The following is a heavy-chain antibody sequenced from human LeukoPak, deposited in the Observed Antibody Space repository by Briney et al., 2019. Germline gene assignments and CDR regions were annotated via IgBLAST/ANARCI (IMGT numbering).Heavy chain of an antibody. D-gene: IGHD6-19*01. Sequence: SETLSLTCTVSGDSIRSGGYYWSWIRQPPGKGLEWIGYIYHSGSTFYNPSLKGRATISVDMSKNQFSLKLSSVTAADTAVYYCARVIKSSGWRNYFDYWGQGTLVTVSS. CDR2: IYHSGST. V-gene: IGHV4-30-2*01. J-gene: IGHJ4*02. CDR1: GDSIRSGGYY. CDR3: ARVIKSSGWRNYFDY.